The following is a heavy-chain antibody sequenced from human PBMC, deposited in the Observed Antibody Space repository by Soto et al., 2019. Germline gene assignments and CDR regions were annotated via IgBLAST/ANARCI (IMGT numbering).Heavy chain of an antibody. D-gene: IGHD3-10*01. J-gene: IGHJ5*02. CDR3: ASGGRRFITMVRGVMGWFDP. V-gene: IGHV4-39*01. CDR1: GGSISSSSYY. Sequence: QLQLQESGPGLVKPSETLSLTCTVSGGSISSSSYYWGWIRQPPGKGLEWIGSIYYSGSTYYNPSLKSRVPISVDTSKNQFSLKLSSVTAADTAVYYCASGGRRFITMVRGVMGWFDPWGQGTLVTVSS. CDR2: IYYSGST.